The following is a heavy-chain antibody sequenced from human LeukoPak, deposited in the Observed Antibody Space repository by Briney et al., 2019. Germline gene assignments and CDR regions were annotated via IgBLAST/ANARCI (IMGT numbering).Heavy chain of an antibody. CDR3: ARDHYASSGYGAFDI. D-gene: IGHD3-22*01. Sequence: GGSLRLSCAASEFTFSDYYMSWIRQAPGKGLEWVSYISGTGNTIYYTDSVKGRFTISRDNAKNSLYLQMNSLRAEDTAVYYCARDHYASSGYGAFDIWGQGTMVTVSS. CDR1: EFTFSDYY. J-gene: IGHJ3*02. CDR2: ISGTGNTI. V-gene: IGHV3-11*04.